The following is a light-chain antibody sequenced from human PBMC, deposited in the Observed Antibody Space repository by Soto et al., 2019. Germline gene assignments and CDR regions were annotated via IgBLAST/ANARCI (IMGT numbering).Light chain of an antibody. CDR2: GTS. CDR3: QQYTTSSWT. V-gene: IGKV3-20*01. CDR1: QSVGSSY. Sequence: EVVLRQSPGTLSLSPGERATLSCRASQSVGSSYLAWYQQKPGQAPRVLIYGTSSRATGIPDRFSGSGSGTDFTLTISRLEPEDFAVYYCQQYTTSSWTFGQGTKV. J-gene: IGKJ1*01.